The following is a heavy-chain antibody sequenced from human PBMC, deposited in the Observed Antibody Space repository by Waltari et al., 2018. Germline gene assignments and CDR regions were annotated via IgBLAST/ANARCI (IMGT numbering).Heavy chain of an antibody. CDR1: GGSITSGGYY. CDR3: ARVGYSYGATFDY. V-gene: IGHV4-31*03. Sequence: QVQLQESGPGLVKPSQTLSLTCTVSGGSITSGGYYWRWIRQHPGKGLEWIGYIYYSGSTYYNPSLKSRVTISVDTSKNQFSLKLSSVTAADTAVYYCARVGYSYGATFDYWGQGTLVTVSS. CDR2: IYYSGST. D-gene: IGHD5-18*01. J-gene: IGHJ4*02.